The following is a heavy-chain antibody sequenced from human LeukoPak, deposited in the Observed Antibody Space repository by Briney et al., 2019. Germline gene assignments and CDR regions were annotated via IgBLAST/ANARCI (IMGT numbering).Heavy chain of an antibody. J-gene: IGHJ5*02. CDR3: ARCYSNYGDNWFDP. D-gene: IGHD4-11*01. Sequence: SEALTLTCTVSGGSISSHYWSWIRQPPGKGLEWIGYIYYSGSTNYNPSLKSRVTISVDTSKNQFSLKLSFVTAADTAVYYCARCYSNYGDNWFDPWGQGTLVTVSS. CDR2: IYYSGST. CDR1: GGSISSHY. V-gene: IGHV4-59*11.